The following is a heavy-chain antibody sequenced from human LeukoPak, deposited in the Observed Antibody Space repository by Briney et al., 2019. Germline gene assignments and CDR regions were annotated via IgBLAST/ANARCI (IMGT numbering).Heavy chain of an antibody. V-gene: IGHV4-39*07. CDR1: GGSISSNSYY. CDR2: IYYSGST. Sequence: SETLSLTCTVSGGSISSNSYYWGWIRQPPGKGLKWIGSIYYSGSTYYNPSLKSRVTISVDTSKNQFSLKLNSVTAADTAVYYCARDMILSIAAAGTNYYYYYMDVWGKGTTVTVSS. J-gene: IGHJ6*03. D-gene: IGHD6-13*01. CDR3: ARDMILSIAAAGTNYYYYYMDV.